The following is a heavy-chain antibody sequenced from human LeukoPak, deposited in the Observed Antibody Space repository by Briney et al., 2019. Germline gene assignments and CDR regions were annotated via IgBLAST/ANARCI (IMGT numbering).Heavy chain of an antibody. CDR2: ISGSGGST. V-gene: IGHV3-23*01. D-gene: IGHD2-15*01. Sequence: GGSLRLSCAASGFTFSSYAMSWVRQAPGKGLEWVSAISGSGGSTYYADSVKGRFTISRDNSKNTLYLQMNSLRAEDTAVYYCAKSLGYGSGGSCLPLGYFDYWGQGTLVTVSS. CDR1: GFTFSSYA. CDR3: AKSLGYGSGGSCLPLGYFDY. J-gene: IGHJ4*02.